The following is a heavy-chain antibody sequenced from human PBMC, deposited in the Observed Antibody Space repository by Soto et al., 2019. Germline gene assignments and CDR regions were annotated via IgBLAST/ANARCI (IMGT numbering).Heavy chain of an antibody. J-gene: IGHJ4*02. Sequence: GASVKVSWKASGYTFASYAMHWVRQAPGQRLEWMGWINAGNGNTKYSQKFQGRVTITRDTSASTAYMELSSLRSEDTAVYYCAGSGGSSSCLDYWGQGTLVTVSS. V-gene: IGHV1-3*01. CDR1: GYTFASYA. CDR2: INAGNGNT. CDR3: AGSGGSSSCLDY. D-gene: IGHD6-13*01.